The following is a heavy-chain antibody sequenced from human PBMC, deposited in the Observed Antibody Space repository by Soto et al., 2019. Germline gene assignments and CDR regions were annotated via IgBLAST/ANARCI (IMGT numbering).Heavy chain of an antibody. V-gene: IGHV3-74*01. J-gene: IGHJ4*02. CDR1: GFTFSTYW. D-gene: IGHD2-2*01. CDR2: ISTDGSST. Sequence: EVQLVESGGGLVQPGGSLRLSCAATGFTFSTYWMHWVRQGPGQGLVWVSRISTDGSSTTYADSVKGRFTISRDNAKNTLYLQMNSLRAEDTAVYYCARATGSNHPFDYWGQGSLVTVSS. CDR3: ARATGSNHPFDY.